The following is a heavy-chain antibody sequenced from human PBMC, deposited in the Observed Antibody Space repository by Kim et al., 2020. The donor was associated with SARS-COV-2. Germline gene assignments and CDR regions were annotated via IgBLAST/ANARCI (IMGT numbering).Heavy chain of an antibody. CDR2: ISYDGSNK. D-gene: IGHD2-15*01. V-gene: IGHV3-30*04. Sequence: GGSLRLSCAASGFTFSSYAMHWVRQAPGKGLEWVAVISYDGSNKYYADSVKGRFTISRDNSKNTLYLQMNSLRAEDTAVYYCARGVAAKFAAFDYWGQGTLVTVSS. J-gene: IGHJ4*02. CDR1: GFTFSSYA. CDR3: ARGVAAKFAAFDY.